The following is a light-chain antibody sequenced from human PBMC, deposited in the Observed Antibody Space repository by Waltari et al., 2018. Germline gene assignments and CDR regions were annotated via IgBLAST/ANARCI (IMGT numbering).Light chain of an antibody. Sequence: QAGLTQPPSVSKDLRQTATLTCTGNSKHVGNHGAAWLQQHQGHPPKLLSYRDNNRPSGISERFSASRAGNTASLTITGLQPEDEADYFCAAWDSILSVVLFGGGTKLTVL. CDR2: RDN. V-gene: IGLV10-54*01. CDR3: AAWDSILSVVL. J-gene: IGLJ2*01. CDR1: SKHVGNHG.